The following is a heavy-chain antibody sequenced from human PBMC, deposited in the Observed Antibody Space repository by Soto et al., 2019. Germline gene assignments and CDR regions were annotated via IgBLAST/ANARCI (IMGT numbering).Heavy chain of an antibody. V-gene: IGHV3-30-3*01. J-gene: IGHJ4*02. Sequence: GGSLRLSCAASGFTFSSYAMHWVRQAPGKGLEWVAVISYDGSNKYYADSVKGRFTVSRDNSKNTLYLQMNSLRAEGTAVYYCARDRYYCGYWGKGALVTVSS. CDR2: ISYDGSNK. CDR1: GFTFSSYA. CDR3: ARDRYYCGY.